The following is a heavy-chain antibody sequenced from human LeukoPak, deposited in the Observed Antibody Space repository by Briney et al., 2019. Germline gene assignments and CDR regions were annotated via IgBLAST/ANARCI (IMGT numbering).Heavy chain of an antibody. CDR1: GYTLTELS. D-gene: IGHD3-3*01. CDR2: FDPEDGET. Sequence: ASVKVSCKVSGYTLTELSMHWVRQAPGKGLEWMGGFDPEDGETIYAQKFQGRVTTTEDTSTDTAYMELSSLRSEDTAVYYCATGRFLEWLFWGQGTLVTVSS. CDR3: ATGRFLEWLF. J-gene: IGHJ4*02. V-gene: IGHV1-24*01.